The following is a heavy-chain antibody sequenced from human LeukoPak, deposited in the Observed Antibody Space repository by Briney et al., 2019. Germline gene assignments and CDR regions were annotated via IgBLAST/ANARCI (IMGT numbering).Heavy chain of an antibody. CDR3: ARDEWGDAFDI. CDR1: GFTFSSYS. D-gene: IGHD1-26*01. CDR2: ISSSSSYI. J-gene: IGHJ3*02. V-gene: IGHV3-21*01. Sequence: GGSLRLSCAASGFTFSSYSMNWVRQAPGKGLEWVSSISSSSSYIYYADSVKGRFTISRDNAKNSLYLQMNSLRAEDTAVYYCARDEWGDAFDIWGQGTMVTVFS.